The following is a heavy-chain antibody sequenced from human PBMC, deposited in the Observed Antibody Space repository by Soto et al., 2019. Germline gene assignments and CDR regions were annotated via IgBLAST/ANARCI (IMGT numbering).Heavy chain of an antibody. Sequence: QVQLVQSGAEVKKPGSSVKVSCKAPGGTFSSYAISWVRQAPGHGLEWMGGIIPIFGTANYAQKFQGRVTITADEPTSTGYMELSSLRSEHTAVYYCARSQGGSSSLDIYYYYYYGMDVWGQGTTVTVSS. V-gene: IGHV1-69*01. CDR1: GGTFSSYA. CDR3: ARSQGGSSSLDIYYYYYYGMDV. J-gene: IGHJ6*02. CDR2: IIPIFGTA. D-gene: IGHD2-15*01.